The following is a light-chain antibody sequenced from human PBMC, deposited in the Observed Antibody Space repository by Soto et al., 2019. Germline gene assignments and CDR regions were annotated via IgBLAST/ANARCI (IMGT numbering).Light chain of an antibody. Sequence: QSVLTQPASVSGSPGQSITISCTGTSSDVGGYSYVSWYQQHPGKAPKLMIYEVSSRPSGVSSRFSGSKSGNTASLTISGLQAEDEADYYCQAYDYSLTASVFGGGTKLTVL. J-gene: IGLJ3*02. CDR1: SSDVGGYSY. CDR3: QAYDYSLTASV. CDR2: EVS. V-gene: IGLV2-14*01.